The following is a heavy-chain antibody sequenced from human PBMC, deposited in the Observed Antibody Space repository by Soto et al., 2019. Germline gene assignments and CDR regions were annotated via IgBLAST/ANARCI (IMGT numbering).Heavy chain of an antibody. J-gene: IGHJ3*02. CDR1: GFTFSNYG. Sequence: PGGSLRLSCAASGFTFSNYGMHWVRQAPGKGLEWVAVIWYDGSNQYYADSVKGRFIISRDNSKNTLYLQMNSLRAEDTAVFYCAREWYGSGSYSDAFDIWGQGTKVTVSS. CDR2: IWYDGSNQ. V-gene: IGHV3-33*01. D-gene: IGHD3-10*01. CDR3: AREWYGSGSYSDAFDI.